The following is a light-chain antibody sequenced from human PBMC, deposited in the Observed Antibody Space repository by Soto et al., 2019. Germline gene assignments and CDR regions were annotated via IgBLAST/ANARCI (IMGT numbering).Light chain of an antibody. Sequence: DIQMTQSPSTLSASVGDRVTITCRASPSISSYLAWYQQRQGKAPKLLLNKASSLDSGVPSRFSGSESETEFTLAINSLQPDDFANDYCQQYNTYSTCGRRTKVEIK. V-gene: IGKV1-5*03. J-gene: IGKJ1*01. CDR2: KAS. CDR3: QQYNTYST. CDR1: PSISSY.